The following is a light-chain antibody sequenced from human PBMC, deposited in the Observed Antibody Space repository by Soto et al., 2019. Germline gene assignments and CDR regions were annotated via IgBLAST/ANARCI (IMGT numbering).Light chain of an antibody. J-gene: IGKJ5*01. CDR2: AAS. CDR1: QSIISY. Sequence: DIQMTESRSSPSACVGDRVTITCGAGQSIISYLNWYQQKPGKAPKLLIYAASSLQSGVPSRFSGIGSGTDFTLTISILQPEDFATYYSQQGYRTPNAVGQGTRLEIK. CDR3: QQGYRTPNA. V-gene: IGKV1-39*01.